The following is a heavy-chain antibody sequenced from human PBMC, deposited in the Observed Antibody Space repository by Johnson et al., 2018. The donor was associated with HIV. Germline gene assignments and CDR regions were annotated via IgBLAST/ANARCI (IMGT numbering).Heavy chain of an antibody. D-gene: IGHD6-13*01. Sequence: QVQLVESGGGVVQPGRSLRLSCAASGFTFSSYPMHWVRQAPGKGLEWVAVISYDGSNRYYADSVKGRFTISRDNSKNTLYLQMNSLRAEDTAVYYCARVKQQVVRVGSDAFDIWGQGTMVTV. CDR2: ISYDGSNR. CDR1: GFTFSSYP. CDR3: ARVKQQVVRVGSDAFDI. V-gene: IGHV3-30*04. J-gene: IGHJ3*02.